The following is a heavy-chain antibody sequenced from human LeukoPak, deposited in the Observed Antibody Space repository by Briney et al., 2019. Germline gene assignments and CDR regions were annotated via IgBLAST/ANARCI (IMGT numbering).Heavy chain of an antibody. J-gene: IGHJ5*02. CDR2: IYTSGST. V-gene: IGHV4-4*07. Sequence: SETLSLTCTDSGGSISSYYWSWIRQPAGKGLEWIGRIYTSGSTNYNPSLKSRVTMSVDTSKNQFSLKLSSVTAADTAVYYCARELSLDGSGTSGGWFDPWGQGTLVTGSS. CDR3: ARELSLDGSGTSGGWFDP. D-gene: IGHD3-10*01. CDR1: GGSISSYY.